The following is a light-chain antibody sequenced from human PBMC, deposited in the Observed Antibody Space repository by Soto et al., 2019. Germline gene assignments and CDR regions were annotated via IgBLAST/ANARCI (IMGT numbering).Light chain of an antibody. CDR2: AAS. J-gene: IGKJ5*01. Sequence: AIRMTQSPSSLSASTGDRVTITCRASQGISSYLAWYQQKPGKAPKLLIYAASTLQSGVPSRLSGSGSGTDFTLTISCLQSEDFATYYCQQYYSYPSITFGXGTRLEIK. V-gene: IGKV1-8*01. CDR1: QGISSY. CDR3: QQYYSYPSIT.